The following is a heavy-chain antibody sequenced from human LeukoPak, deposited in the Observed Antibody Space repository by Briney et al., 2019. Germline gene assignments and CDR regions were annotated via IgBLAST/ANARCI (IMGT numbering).Heavy chain of an antibody. V-gene: IGHV3-53*01. CDR1: GFTVSSNY. J-gene: IGHJ4*02. CDR3: AKTDFSTGPYDY. Sequence: GGSLRLSCAVSGFTVSSNYMSWVRQPPGKGLEWVSVIYSGGSTYYADSVKGRFTISRDNSRNTLFLQMNSLRAEDSATYYCAKTDFSTGPYDYWGQGTLVTVSS. CDR2: IYSGGST. D-gene: IGHD4-11*01.